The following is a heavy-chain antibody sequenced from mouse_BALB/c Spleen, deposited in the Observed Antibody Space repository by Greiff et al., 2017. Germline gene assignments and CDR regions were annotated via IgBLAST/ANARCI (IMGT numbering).Heavy chain of an antibody. Sequence: LVESGGGLVQPGGSLRLSCATSGFTFTDYYMSWVRQPPGKALEWLGFIRNKANGYTTEYSASVKGRFTISRDNSQSILYLQMNTLRAEDSATYYCARDKAMDYWGQGTSVTVSS. CDR2: IRNKANGYTT. J-gene: IGHJ4*01. CDR3: ARDKAMDY. CDR1: GFTFTDYY. V-gene: IGHV7-3*02.